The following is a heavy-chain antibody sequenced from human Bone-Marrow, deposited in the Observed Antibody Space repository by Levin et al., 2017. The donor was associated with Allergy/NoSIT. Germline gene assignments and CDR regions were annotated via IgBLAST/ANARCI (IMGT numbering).Heavy chain of an antibody. J-gene: IGHJ6*02. CDR1: GFTFSSYA. CDR2: ISGSGGST. CDR3: AKSYGSGSYYNDRYLNPTYYGMDV. Sequence: PGESLKISCAASGFTFSSYAMSWVRQAPGKGLEWVSAISGSGGSTYYADSVKGRFTISRDNSKNTLYPQMNSLRAEDTAVYYCAKSYGSGSYYNDRYLNPTYYGMDVWGQGTTVTVSS. D-gene: IGHD3-10*01. V-gene: IGHV3-23*01.